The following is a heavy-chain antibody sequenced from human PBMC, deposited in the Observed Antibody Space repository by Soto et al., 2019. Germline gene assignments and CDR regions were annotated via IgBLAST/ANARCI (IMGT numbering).Heavy chain of an antibody. V-gene: IGHV3-7*01. J-gene: IGHJ5*02. CDR3: ARDPGYCANGVCYRGTVFDP. CDR1: GFTFSSYW. D-gene: IGHD2-8*01. CDR2: IKQDGSEK. Sequence: EVQLVESGGGLVQPGGSLRLSCAASGFTFSSYWMSWVRQAPGKGLEWVANIKQDGSEKYYVDSVKGRFTISRDNAKNSPYLEMNSLRGEDTAVYYCARDPGYCANGVCYRGTVFDPWGQGTLVIVSS.